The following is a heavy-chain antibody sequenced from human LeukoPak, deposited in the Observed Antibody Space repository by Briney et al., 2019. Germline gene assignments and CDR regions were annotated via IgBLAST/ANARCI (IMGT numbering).Heavy chain of an antibody. Sequence: PSETLSLTYAVYGGSFSGYYWSWIRQPPGKGLEWIGEINHSGSTNYNPSLKSRVTISVDTSKNQFSLKLSSVTAADTAVYYCARTPRRMITFGGVIVRRQAFDIWGQGTMVTVSS. CDR2: INHSGST. V-gene: IGHV4-34*01. CDR1: GGSFSGYY. D-gene: IGHD3-16*02. J-gene: IGHJ3*02. CDR3: ARTPRRMITFGGVIVRRQAFDI.